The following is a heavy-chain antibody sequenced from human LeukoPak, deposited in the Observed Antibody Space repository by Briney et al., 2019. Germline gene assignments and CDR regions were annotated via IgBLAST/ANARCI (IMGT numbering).Heavy chain of an antibody. D-gene: IGHD1-14*01. CDR1: GFDFSSYA. V-gene: IGHV3-23*01. Sequence: GGSLRLSCAASGFDFSSYAMSWVRQAPGKGLEWVSAITGSGGSTYYADSVKGRFTVSRDNPRNTLYLQMNSLRAEDTAVYYCGKDEQGFGMQTSHWGQGTLVTVSS. CDR3: GKDEQGFGMQTSH. J-gene: IGHJ4*02. CDR2: ITGSGGST.